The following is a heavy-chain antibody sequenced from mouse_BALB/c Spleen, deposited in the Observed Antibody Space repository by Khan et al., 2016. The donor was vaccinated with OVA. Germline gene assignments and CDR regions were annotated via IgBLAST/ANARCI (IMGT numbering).Heavy chain of an antibody. V-gene: IGHV1-69*02. CDR1: GYTFSNFW. Sequence: QVQLQQPGAELVRPGASVKLSCKASGYTFSNFWINWMKQRPGQGLEWIGNIYPSDDYTHYNQKFKDKATLTVDKSSSTAYMQLSSPTSEDSAVYYCTRWDNYCDYWGQGTTLTVSS. D-gene: IGHD4-1*01. CDR3: TRWDNYCDY. J-gene: IGHJ2*01. CDR2: IYPSDDYT.